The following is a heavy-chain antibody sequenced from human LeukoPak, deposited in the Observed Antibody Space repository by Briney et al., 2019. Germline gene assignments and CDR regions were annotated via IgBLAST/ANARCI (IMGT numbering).Heavy chain of an antibody. CDR2: INPNSGGT. Sequence: ASVKVSCKVSGYTLTELSMHWVRQAPGQGLEWMGRINPNSGGTNYAQKFQGRVTMTRDTSISTAYMELSRLRSDDTAVYYCARAPGDSSGYIHWGQGTLVTVSS. CDR3: ARAPGDSSGYIH. V-gene: IGHV1-2*06. J-gene: IGHJ4*02. D-gene: IGHD3-22*01. CDR1: GYTLTELS.